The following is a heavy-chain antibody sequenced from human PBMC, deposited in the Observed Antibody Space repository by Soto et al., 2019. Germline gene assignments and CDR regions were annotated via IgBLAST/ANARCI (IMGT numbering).Heavy chain of an antibody. J-gene: IGHJ4*02. CDR2: IYYSGST. D-gene: IGHD1-26*01. Sequence: PSETLSLTCTVSGGSISSGDYYWGWIRQPPGKGLEWIGYIYYSGSTYYNPSLKSRVTISVDTSKNQFSLKLSSVTAADTAVYYCARGGLSGGSYGWAFDYWGQGTLVTVSS. CDR3: ARGGLSGGSYGWAFDY. CDR1: GGSISSGDYY. V-gene: IGHV4-30-4*01.